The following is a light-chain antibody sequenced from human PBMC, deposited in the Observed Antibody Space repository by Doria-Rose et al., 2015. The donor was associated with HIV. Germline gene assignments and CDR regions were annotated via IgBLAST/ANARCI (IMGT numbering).Light chain of an antibody. CDR2: WAS. V-gene: IGKV4-1*01. J-gene: IGKJ3*01. CDR1: QSLLYTSKNY. Sequence: DTRVTQSPESLGMSLGERATLNCKSNQSLLYTSKNYLAWYQQKPGQPPNLLIYWASTRQSGVPARFSGSGSGTDFTLTISSLEAEDGAVYYCQQYYGTPSFGPGTTVDIK. CDR3: QQYYGTPS.